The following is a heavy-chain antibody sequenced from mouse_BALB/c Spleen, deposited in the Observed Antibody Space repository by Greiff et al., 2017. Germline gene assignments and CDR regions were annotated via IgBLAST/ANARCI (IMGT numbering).Heavy chain of an antibody. CDR2: IRNKANGYTT. Sequence: EVKLMESGGGLVQPGGSLRLSCATSGFTFTDYYMSWVRQPPGKALEWLGFIRNKANGYTTEYSASVKGRFTISRDNSQSILYLQMNTLRAEDSATYYCARDDGYYLYYFDYWGQGTTLTVSS. CDR1: GFTFTDYY. CDR3: ARDDGYYLYYFDY. D-gene: IGHD2-3*01. V-gene: IGHV7-3*02. J-gene: IGHJ2*01.